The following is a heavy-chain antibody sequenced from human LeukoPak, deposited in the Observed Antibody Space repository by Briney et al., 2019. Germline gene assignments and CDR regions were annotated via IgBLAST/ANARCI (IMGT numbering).Heavy chain of an antibody. CDR1: GYTFTGYY. CDR2: MNPNSGNT. CDR3: ARAQSVSGPFWSGYAAYYYYGMDV. J-gene: IGHJ6*02. Sequence: GASVKVSCKASGYTFTGYYMHWVRQATGQGLEWMGWMNPNSGNTGYAQKFQGRVTMTRNTSISTAYMELSSLRSEDTAVYYCARAQSVSGPFWSGYAAYYYYGMDVWGQGTTVTVSS. D-gene: IGHD3-3*01. V-gene: IGHV1-8*02.